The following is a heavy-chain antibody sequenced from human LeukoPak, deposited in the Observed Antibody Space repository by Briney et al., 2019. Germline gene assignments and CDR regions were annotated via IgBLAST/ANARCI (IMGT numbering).Heavy chain of an antibody. CDR3: TRHRTGLRYYDS. CDR2: IRSKANSYAT. J-gene: IGHJ4*02. D-gene: IGHD3-22*01. Sequence: GGSLRLSCAASGFTFSGSAMHWVRQASGKGLEWVGRIRSKANSYATAYAASVKGRFTISRDDSKNTAYLQMNSLKTEDTAVYHCTRHRTGLRYYDSWGQGTLVTVSS. CDR1: GFTFSGSA. V-gene: IGHV3-73*01.